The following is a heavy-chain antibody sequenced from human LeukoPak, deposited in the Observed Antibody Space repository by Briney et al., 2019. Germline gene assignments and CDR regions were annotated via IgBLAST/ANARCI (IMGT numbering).Heavy chain of an antibody. Sequence: ATVKVSCKVSGYTLTELSMHWVRQAPGKGLDWMGGFDPEDGETIYAQKFQGRVTMTEDTSTDTAYMELSSLRVEDTAVYYCARDSRGVIIWAPDYWGQGTLVTVSS. D-gene: IGHD3-10*01. CDR1: GYTLTELS. J-gene: IGHJ4*02. V-gene: IGHV1-24*01. CDR2: FDPEDGET. CDR3: ARDSRGVIIWAPDY.